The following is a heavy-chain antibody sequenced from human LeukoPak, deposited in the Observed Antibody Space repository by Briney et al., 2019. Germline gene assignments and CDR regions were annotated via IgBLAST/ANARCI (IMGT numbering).Heavy chain of an antibody. Sequence: SSETLSLTCTVSGGSITTYHWGWIRQPPGKGLEWLGYITYSGSTNYNPSRKSRVTLSVDTSKNQFSLKLSSVTAADTAMYYCVSVVGYTSGWYYDNWGQGTLVIVSS. V-gene: IGHV4-59*01. J-gene: IGHJ4*02. CDR1: GGSITTYH. CDR3: VSVVGYTSGWYYDN. CDR2: ITYSGST. D-gene: IGHD6-19*01.